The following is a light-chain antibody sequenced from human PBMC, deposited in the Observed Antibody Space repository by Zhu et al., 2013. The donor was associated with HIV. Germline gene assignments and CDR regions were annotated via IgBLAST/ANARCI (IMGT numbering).Light chain of an antibody. CDR2: GAS. Sequence: EIVLTQSPVTLSVSPGTRATLYCRASQTISSNFLAWYQQKPGQAPRLLIYGASSRATGIPDRFTARGSGTDFTLTISRVEIEDNAMYFCQQYTTSPLFGQGTRLEI. CDR1: QTISSNF. V-gene: IGKV3-20*01. CDR3: QQYTTSPL. J-gene: IGKJ2*01.